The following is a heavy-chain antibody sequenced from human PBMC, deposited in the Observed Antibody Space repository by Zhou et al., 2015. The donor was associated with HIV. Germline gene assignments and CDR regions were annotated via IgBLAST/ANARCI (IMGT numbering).Heavy chain of an antibody. Sequence: QVQLVQSGAEVKKPGSSVKVSCKASGGTFNTYEVSWVRQAPGQGLEWMGGIIPIFGTANYAQKFQGRVTVSADRSTNTAYMELRSLRSEDTAVYYCARDRGGATRPDWRYFDVWGRGTLVTVSS. J-gene: IGHJ2*01. D-gene: IGHD6-6*01. CDR3: ARDRGGATRPDWRYFDV. CDR1: GGTFNTYE. CDR2: IIPIFGTA. V-gene: IGHV1-69*06.